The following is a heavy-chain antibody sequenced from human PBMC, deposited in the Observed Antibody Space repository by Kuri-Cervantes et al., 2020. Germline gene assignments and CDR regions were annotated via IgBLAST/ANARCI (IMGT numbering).Heavy chain of an antibody. D-gene: IGHD3-3*01. CDR1: GDTFTSYD. CDR3: ARASSYYDFTW. CDR2: MNPNSGKT. Sequence: ASVKVSCKASGDTFTSYDINWVRQATGQGLEWMGWMNPNSGKTGYAQKFQGRVTMTRNTSISTAYMELSSLRSADTAVYYCARASSYYDFTWWGQGTLVTVSS. J-gene: IGHJ4*02. V-gene: IGHV1-8*01.